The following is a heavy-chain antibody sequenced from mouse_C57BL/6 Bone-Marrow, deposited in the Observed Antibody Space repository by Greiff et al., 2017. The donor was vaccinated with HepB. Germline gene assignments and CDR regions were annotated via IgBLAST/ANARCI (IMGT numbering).Heavy chain of an antibody. D-gene: IGHD1-1*01. CDR1: GFTFSSYA. J-gene: IGHJ3*01. V-gene: IGHV5-4*03. Sequence: EVKVVESGGGLVKPGGSLKLSCAASGFTFSSYAMSWVRQTPEKRLEWVATISDGGSYTYYPDNVKGRFTISRDNAKNNLYLQMSHLKSEDTAMYYCARSSLRAFAYWGQGTLVTVSA. CDR3: ARSSLRAFAY. CDR2: ISDGGSYT.